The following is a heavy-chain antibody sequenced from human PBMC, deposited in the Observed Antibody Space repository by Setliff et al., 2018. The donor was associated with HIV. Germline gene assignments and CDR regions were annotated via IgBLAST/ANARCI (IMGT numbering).Heavy chain of an antibody. Sequence: NPSETLSLTCTVSGGSISSGGYYWSWIRQHPGKGLEWIGYIYYSGSSYYNPSLKSRVTISVDTSEKQFSLKLTSVTAADTAVYYCAMLDTSDYFRNNWFDSWGQGTLVTVSS. CDR2: IYYSGSS. D-gene: IGHD3-22*01. V-gene: IGHV4-31*02. J-gene: IGHJ5*01. CDR1: GGSISSGGYY. CDR3: AMLDTSDYFRNNWFDS.